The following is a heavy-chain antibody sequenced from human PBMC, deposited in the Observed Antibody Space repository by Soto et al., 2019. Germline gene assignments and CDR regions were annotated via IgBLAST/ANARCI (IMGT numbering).Heavy chain of an antibody. CDR3: ARNMMAFWDGSYSPSISTDY. D-gene: IGHD1-26*01. Sequence: QVQLVESGGGVVQPGRSLRLSCAASGFTFSTYAMNWVRQSPGTGLEGVAVISYDGSNKYYADSVKGRSTISRDNSRNKLYLQMNSLTAEDTAVYYCARNMMAFWDGSYSPSISTDYWGQGTLVTGSS. V-gene: IGHV3-30-3*01. CDR1: GFTFSTYA. J-gene: IGHJ4*02. CDR2: ISYDGSNK.